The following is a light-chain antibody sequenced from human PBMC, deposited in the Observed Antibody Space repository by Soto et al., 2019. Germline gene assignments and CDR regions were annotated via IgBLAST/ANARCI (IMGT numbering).Light chain of an antibody. CDR3: QQYGSSPIT. V-gene: IGKV3-20*01. Sequence: EIVMTQSPATLSVFAGERLTLSSSASKSVSSNLAWYQQKPGQAPRLLIYGASSRATGIPDRFSGSGSGTDFTLTISRLEPEDFAVYYCQQYGSSPITFGQGTRLEIK. CDR1: KSVSSN. J-gene: IGKJ5*01. CDR2: GAS.